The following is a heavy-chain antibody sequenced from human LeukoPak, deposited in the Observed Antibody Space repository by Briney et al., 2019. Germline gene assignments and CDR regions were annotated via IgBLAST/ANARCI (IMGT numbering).Heavy chain of an antibody. V-gene: IGHV4-59*01. D-gene: IGHD2-15*01. Sequence: SETLSLTCTVSGSSISSYYWSWIRQPPGKGLEWIGYIYYSGSTNYNPSLKSRVTISVDTSKNQFSLKLSSVTAADTAVYYCARAGWVAATGYYYYGMDVWGQGTTVTVSS. CDR3: ARAGWVAATGYYYYGMDV. CDR2: IYYSGST. J-gene: IGHJ6*02. CDR1: GSSISSYY.